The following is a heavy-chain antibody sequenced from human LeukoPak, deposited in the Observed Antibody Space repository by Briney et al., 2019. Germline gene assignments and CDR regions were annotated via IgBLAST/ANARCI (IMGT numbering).Heavy chain of an antibody. J-gene: IGHJ3*02. CDR3: AGLGSNCSSTSCYLDAFDI. V-gene: IGHV4-59*12. CDR2: IYDSGST. D-gene: IGHD2-2*01. Sequence: SETLSLTCTVSGGSISSYYWSWIRQPPGKGLEWIGYIYDSGSTNYNPSLKSRVTISVDTSKNQFSLKLNSVTAADTAVYYCAGLGSNCSSTSCYLDAFDIWGQGTMVTVSS. CDR1: GGSISSYY.